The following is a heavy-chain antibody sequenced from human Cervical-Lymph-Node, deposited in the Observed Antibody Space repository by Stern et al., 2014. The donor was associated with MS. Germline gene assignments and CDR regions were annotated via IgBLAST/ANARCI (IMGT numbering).Heavy chain of an antibody. D-gene: IGHD1-14*01. CDR1: GGSLTSGGYF. Sequence: QVQLQESGPGVVKPSQTLSLTCTVTGGSLTSGGYFWNWVRQYPGKGLEWIGFLSYSGTTSYSASLKGRISISVDTSKNQFCLKLKYVTAADTAIYFCARDDRSRFTDWGQGTLVTVSS. J-gene: IGHJ4*02. CDR2: LSYSGTT. CDR3: ARDDRSRFTD. V-gene: IGHV4-31*03.